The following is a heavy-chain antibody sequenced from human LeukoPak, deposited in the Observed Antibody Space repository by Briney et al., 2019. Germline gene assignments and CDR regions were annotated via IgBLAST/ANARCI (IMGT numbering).Heavy chain of an antibody. J-gene: IGHJ6*02. CDR2: IYSDGNT. D-gene: IGHD2-2*02. CDR1: GFTVSSNY. CDR3: ARVLHPYTLYYYYGMDV. V-gene: IGHV3-53*01. Sequence: GGSLRLSCAASGFTVSSNYMSWVRQAPGKGLEWVSVIYSDGNTYYADSVKGRFTISRDSSKNTLYLQMNSLRAEDTAVYYCARVLHPYTLYYYYGMDVWGQGTTVTVSS.